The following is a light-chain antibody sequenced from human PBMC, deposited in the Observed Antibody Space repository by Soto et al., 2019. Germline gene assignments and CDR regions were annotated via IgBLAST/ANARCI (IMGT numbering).Light chain of an antibody. J-gene: IGKJ1*01. CDR3: QQYFVTPWT. CDR1: QSLLYSSNNKNY. V-gene: IGKV4-1*01. Sequence: DIVMTQSPDSLTVSLGERATINCKSSQSLLYSSNNKNYIAWYQQKPGQPPKLLIHWASNREFGVPDRFSGSGSGTDFTLSISSLQTEDVAVYYCQQYFVTPWTFGHGTKVEIK. CDR2: WAS.